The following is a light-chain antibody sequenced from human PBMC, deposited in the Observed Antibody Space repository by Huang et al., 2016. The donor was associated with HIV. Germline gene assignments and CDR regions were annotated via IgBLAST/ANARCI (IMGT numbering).Light chain of an antibody. CDR2: DAS. Sequence: IVLTQSPATLSWYLGERVTLSCRASQSINNHLAWYQQRPGQAPRLRIYDASTRVAGVPDRFSGSGSGTDFTLIISSLEPEDFALYYCQQHDSWLTFGGGTKVEV. CDR3: QQHDSWLT. CDR1: QSINNH. V-gene: IGKV3-11*01. J-gene: IGKJ4*01.